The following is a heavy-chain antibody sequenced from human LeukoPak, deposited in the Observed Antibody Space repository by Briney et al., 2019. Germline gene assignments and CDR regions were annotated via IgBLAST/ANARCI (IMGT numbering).Heavy chain of an antibody. J-gene: IGHJ5*02. CDR3: AARSSGSYYSWFDP. Sequence: PSETLSLTCAVYGGSFSGYYWSWIRQPPGKGLEWIGYIYYSGSTNYNPSLKSRVTISVDTSKNQFSLKLSSVTAADTAVYYCAARSSGSYYSWFDPWGQGTLVTVSS. CDR2: IYYSGST. D-gene: IGHD1-26*01. V-gene: IGHV4-59*01. CDR1: GGSFSGYY.